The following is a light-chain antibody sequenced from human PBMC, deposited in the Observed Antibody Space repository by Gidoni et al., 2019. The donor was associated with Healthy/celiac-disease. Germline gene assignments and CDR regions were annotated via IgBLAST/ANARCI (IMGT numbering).Light chain of an antibody. V-gene: IGKV3-15*01. CDR1: QSVSSN. CDR3: QQYNNWPPRYT. Sequence: EIVMTQSPATLSVSPGERATLSCRASQSVSSNLAWYQQKPGQGPRLLIYGTSTRATGIPARFSGSGSGTEFTLTISSLQSEDFAVYYCQQYNNWPPRYTFXQXTKLEIK. J-gene: IGKJ2*01. CDR2: GTS.